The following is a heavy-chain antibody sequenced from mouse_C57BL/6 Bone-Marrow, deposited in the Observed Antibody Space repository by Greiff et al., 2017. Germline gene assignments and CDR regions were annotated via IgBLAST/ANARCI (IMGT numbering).Heavy chain of an antibody. J-gene: IGHJ4*01. CDR1: GFTFSNYW. CDR3: VQLTGTSMDY. CDR2: IRLKSDNYAT. Sequence: DVMLVESGGGLVQPGGSMKLSCVASGFTFSNYWMNWVRQSPEKGLEWVAQIRLKSDNYATHYAESVKGRFTISRDDSKSSVYLQMNNLRAEDTGIYYCVQLTGTSMDYWGQGTSVTVSS. D-gene: IGHD4-1*01. V-gene: IGHV6-3*01.